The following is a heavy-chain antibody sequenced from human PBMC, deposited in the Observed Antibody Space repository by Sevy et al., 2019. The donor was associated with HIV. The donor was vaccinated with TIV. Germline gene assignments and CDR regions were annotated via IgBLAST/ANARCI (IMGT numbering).Heavy chain of an antibody. CDR1: GLTFSTYS. J-gene: IGHJ4*02. Sequence: GGSLRLSCAASGLTFSTYSFNWVRQAPGKGLEWVSSISSTSTYIYYADSVKGRFTISRDNAKNSLYLQMTSLRAEDSAVYYCARGLELGYFDYWGLGTLVTVSS. CDR3: ARGLELGYFDY. D-gene: IGHD1-7*01. V-gene: IGHV3-21*01. CDR2: ISSTSTYI.